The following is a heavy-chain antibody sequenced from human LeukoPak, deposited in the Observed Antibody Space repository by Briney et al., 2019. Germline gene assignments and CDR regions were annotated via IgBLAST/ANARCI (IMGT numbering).Heavy chain of an antibody. CDR1: GFTFSTYS. J-gene: IGHJ4*02. D-gene: IGHD1-26*01. CDR2: ISSSGSTI. Sequence: PGGSLRLSCAASGFTFSTYSMNWVRQAPGKGLEWISYISSSGSTIYYADSVEGRFTISRDNAKNSLYLQMNSLRAEDTAVYYCARDSGSYSPTLVDYWGQEPLVTVSS. CDR3: ARDSGSYSPTLVDY. V-gene: IGHV3-48*01.